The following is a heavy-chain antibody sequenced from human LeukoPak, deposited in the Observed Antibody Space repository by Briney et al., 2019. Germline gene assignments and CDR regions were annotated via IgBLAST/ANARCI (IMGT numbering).Heavy chain of an antibody. Sequence: ASVKVSCKASGYTFTSYAMNWVRQAPGQGLEWMGWINTNTGNPTYAQGFTGRFVFSLDTSVSTAYLQISSLKAEDTAVYYCAREKYYYDSSGLPFDYWGQGTLVTVSS. CDR2: INTNTGNP. D-gene: IGHD3-22*01. V-gene: IGHV7-4-1*02. J-gene: IGHJ4*02. CDR3: AREKYYYDSSGLPFDY. CDR1: GYTFTSYA.